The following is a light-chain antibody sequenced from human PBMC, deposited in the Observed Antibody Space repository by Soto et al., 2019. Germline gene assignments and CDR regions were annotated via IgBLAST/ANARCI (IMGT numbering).Light chain of an antibody. Sequence: DIVMTQSPLSLPVTPGEPASISCRSSQSLLHSNGYNYLDWYLQKPGQSPQILIYLGSNRASGVNDRFSGSGSGTDFTLKISRVEAEDVGVYYCMQALQTPRTFVQGTKVEIK. V-gene: IGKV2-28*01. CDR2: LGS. J-gene: IGKJ1*01. CDR3: MQALQTPRT. CDR1: QSLLHSNGYNY.